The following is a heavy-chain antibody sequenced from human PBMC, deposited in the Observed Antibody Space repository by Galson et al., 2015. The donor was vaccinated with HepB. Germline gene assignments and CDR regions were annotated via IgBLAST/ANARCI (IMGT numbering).Heavy chain of an antibody. V-gene: IGHV4-39*01. Sequence: SETLSLTCTVSGGSISSSSYYWGWIRQPPGKGLEWIGSIYYSGSTYYNPSLKSRVTISVDTSKNQFSLKLSSVTAADTAVYYCARQDSIQYYDFWSGYPNWFDPWGQGTLVTVSS. CDR3: ARQDSIQYYDFWSGYPNWFDP. J-gene: IGHJ5*02. CDR1: GGSISSSSYY. CDR2: IYYSGST. D-gene: IGHD3-3*01.